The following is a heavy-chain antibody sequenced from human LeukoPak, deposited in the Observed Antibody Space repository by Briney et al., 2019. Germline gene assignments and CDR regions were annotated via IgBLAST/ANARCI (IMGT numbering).Heavy chain of an antibody. D-gene: IGHD4-17*01. V-gene: IGHV4-38-2*02. Sequence: SETLSLTCSVSGYSFSSAYYWGWIRQYPGKGLEWIGSISHSGSTYYNPSLRSRVTISVDTSKNQFSLRLTSVTAADTAVYYCARDGHYVAVWFDPWGQGTLVTVSS. J-gene: IGHJ5*02. CDR3: ARDGHYVAVWFDP. CDR1: GYSFSSAYY. CDR2: ISHSGST.